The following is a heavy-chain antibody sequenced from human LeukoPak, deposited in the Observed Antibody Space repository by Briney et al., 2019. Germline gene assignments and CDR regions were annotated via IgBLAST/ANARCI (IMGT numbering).Heavy chain of an antibody. J-gene: IGHJ4*02. Sequence: SETLSRTCTVSGGSISSGSYYWSWIRQPAGKGLEWIGRIYTSGSTNYNPSLKSRVTISVDTSKNQFSLKLSSVTAADTAVYYCARDYSLWSGSNFDYWGQGTLVTVSS. D-gene: IGHD3-3*01. CDR2: IYTSGST. CDR1: GGSISSGSYY. CDR3: ARDYSLWSGSNFDY. V-gene: IGHV4-61*02.